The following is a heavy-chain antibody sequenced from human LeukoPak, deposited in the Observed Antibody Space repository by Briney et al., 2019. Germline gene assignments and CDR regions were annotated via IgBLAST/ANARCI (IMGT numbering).Heavy chain of an antibody. D-gene: IGHD4-11*01. V-gene: IGHV3-74*01. CDR2: VDTTGNNT. Sequence: GGSLRLSCAASGFTFSNFWIHWVRQAPGERLVWVSRVDTTGNNTIYADSVKGRFTVSRDNAKHTVYLQMNSLRAEDTAVYYWERGNMGFDKGGQGPLVPVS. CDR1: GFTFSNFW. CDR3: ERGNMGFDK. J-gene: IGHJ4*02.